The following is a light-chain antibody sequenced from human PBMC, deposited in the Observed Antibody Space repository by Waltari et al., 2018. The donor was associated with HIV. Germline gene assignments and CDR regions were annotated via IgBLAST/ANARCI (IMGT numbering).Light chain of an antibody. CDR1: QSISNY. Sequence: EIFLTQSPATLSVSPGERATLSCRASQSISNYVAWYQQRPGLPPILLISDVSSRAAGVPDRFSGSGSGTNFTLSISSLEVEDFAFYYCQQRSNWPGTFGPGTRVDLK. CDR2: DVS. J-gene: IGKJ3*01. V-gene: IGKV3-11*01. CDR3: QQRSNWPGT.